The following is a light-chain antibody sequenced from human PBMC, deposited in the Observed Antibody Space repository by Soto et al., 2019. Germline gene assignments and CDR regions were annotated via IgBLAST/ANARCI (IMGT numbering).Light chain of an antibody. Sequence: EIVMTQSPATLSVSPGERATLSCRASQRVSSKLAWYQQKPGQAPRLLIYGASTRAAGIPARFRGRGFGTDFLFTIASLQFEDFAVYYCRKYNNWPWPFGKGTKVDI. J-gene: IGKJ1*01. CDR1: QRVSSK. CDR3: RKYNNWPWP. V-gene: IGKV3-15*01. CDR2: GAS.